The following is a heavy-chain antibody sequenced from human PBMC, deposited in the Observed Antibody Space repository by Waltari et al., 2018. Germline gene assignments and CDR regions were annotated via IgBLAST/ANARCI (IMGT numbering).Heavy chain of an antibody. J-gene: IGHJ3*02. Sequence: QVQLQESGPGLVKPSETLSLTCTVSGGSISSYYWSWIRQPPGKGLEWIGYIYYSGSTNYNPSRKSRVTISVDTSKNQFSLKLSSVTAADTAVYYCARATSAAFDIWGQGTMVTVSS. CDR3: ARATSAAFDI. CDR1: GGSISSYY. V-gene: IGHV4-59*01. D-gene: IGHD3-16*01. CDR2: IYYSGST.